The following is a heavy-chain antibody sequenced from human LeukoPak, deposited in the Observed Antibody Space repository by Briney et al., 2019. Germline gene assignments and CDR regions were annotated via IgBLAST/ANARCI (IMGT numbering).Heavy chain of an antibody. V-gene: IGHV3-74*01. Sequence: GGSLRLSCAASGFTFSSYWMHWVRQAPGKGLVWVSRINSDGSSTSYADSVKGRFTISRDNAKNSLYLQMNSLRAEDTAVYYCVRGPSLSSGYTHYFDYWGQGTLVTVSS. CDR1: GFTFSSYW. CDR2: INSDGSST. D-gene: IGHD3-22*01. CDR3: VRGPSLSSGYTHYFDY. J-gene: IGHJ4*02.